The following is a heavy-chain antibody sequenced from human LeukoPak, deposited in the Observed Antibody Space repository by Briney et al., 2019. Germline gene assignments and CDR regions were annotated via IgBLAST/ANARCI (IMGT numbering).Heavy chain of an antibody. CDR2: ISGSGGST. J-gene: IGHJ6*03. CDR1: GFTFSTYG. Sequence: GGSLRLSCAASGFTFSTYGMHWVRQAPGKGLEWVSAISGSGGSTYYADSVKGRFTISRDNSKNTLYLQMNSLRAEDTAVYYCAKGKDCSSTSCQVYYYMDVWGKGTTVTISS. D-gene: IGHD2-2*01. V-gene: IGHV3-23*01. CDR3: AKGKDCSSTSCQVYYYMDV.